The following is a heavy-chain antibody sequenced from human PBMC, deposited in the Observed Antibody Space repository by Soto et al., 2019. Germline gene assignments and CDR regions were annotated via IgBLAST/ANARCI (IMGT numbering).Heavy chain of an antibody. CDR3: ARAGSGYSSSWYSYYYYGMDV. D-gene: IGHD6-13*01. CDR2: IKQDGSEK. Sequence: GSLSLSCAASGFTFSSYWMSWVRQAPGKGLEWVANIKQDGSEKYYVDSVKGRFTISRDNAKNSLYLQMNSLRAEDTAVYYCARAGSGYSSSWYSYYYYGMDVWGQGTTVTVSS. V-gene: IGHV3-7*04. J-gene: IGHJ6*02. CDR1: GFTFSSYW.